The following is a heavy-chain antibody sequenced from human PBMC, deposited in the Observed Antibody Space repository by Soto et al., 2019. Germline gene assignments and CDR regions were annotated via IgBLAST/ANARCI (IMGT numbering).Heavy chain of an antibody. CDR1: GCSFTSYW. Sequence: LGESLKISCKGSGCSFTSYWISWVRQMPGKGLEWMGRIDPSDSYTNYSPSFQGHVTISADKSISTAYLQWSSLKASDTAMYYCARQIHSSSWPNDYWGQGTLVTVSS. D-gene: IGHD6-13*01. CDR3: ARQIHSSSWPNDY. CDR2: IDPSDSYT. V-gene: IGHV5-10-1*01. J-gene: IGHJ4*02.